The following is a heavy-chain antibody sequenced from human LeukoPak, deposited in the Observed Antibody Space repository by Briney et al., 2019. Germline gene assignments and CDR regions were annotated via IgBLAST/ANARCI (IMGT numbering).Heavy chain of an antibody. CDR2: IYYSGST. J-gene: IGHJ4*02. V-gene: IGHV4-59*12. CDR3: ARDSGADSSGWYEGYFDY. Sequence: PSETLSLTCTVSGGSISSYYWSWIRQPPGKGLEWIGYIYYSGSTNYNPSLKSRVTISVDTSKNQFSLKLSSVTAADTAVYYCARDSGADSSGWYEGYFDYWGQGTLVTVSS. CDR1: GGSISSYY. D-gene: IGHD6-19*01.